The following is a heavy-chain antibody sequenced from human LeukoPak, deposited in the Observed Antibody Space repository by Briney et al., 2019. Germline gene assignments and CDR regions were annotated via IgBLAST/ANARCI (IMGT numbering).Heavy chain of an antibody. CDR3: ARRVSNWNDYYFDY. D-gene: IGHD1-20*01. J-gene: IGHJ4*02. V-gene: IGHV4-39*01. CDR1: GGSISSGDYY. Sequence: PSQTLSLTCTVSGGSISSGDYYWGWIRQPPGKGLEWIGSIYYSGSTYYNPSLKSRVTISVDTSKNQFSLKLSSVTAADTAVHYCARRVSNWNDYYFDYWGQGTLVTVSS. CDR2: IYYSGST.